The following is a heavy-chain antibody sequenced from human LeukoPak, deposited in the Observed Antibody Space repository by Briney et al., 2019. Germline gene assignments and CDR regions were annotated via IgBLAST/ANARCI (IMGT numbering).Heavy chain of an antibody. CDR1: GGSISSGDYY. V-gene: IGHV4-30-4*01. J-gene: IGHJ4*02. CDR2: IYHSGST. Sequence: SQTLSLTCTVSGGSISSGDYYWSWIRQPPGKGLEWIGCIYHSGSTYYNPSLKSRVTISVDRSKNQFSLKLSSVTAADTAVYYCARAGARDDYWGQGTLVTVSS. D-gene: IGHD4-17*01. CDR3: ARAGARDDY.